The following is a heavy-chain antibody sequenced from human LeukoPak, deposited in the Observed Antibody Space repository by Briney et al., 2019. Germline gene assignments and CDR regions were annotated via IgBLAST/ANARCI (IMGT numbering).Heavy chain of an antibody. V-gene: IGHV3-21*01. CDR3: ARATYSGSFYPGA. J-gene: IGHJ5*02. Sequence: TPGGSLRLSCAASGFTFSSYSMNWVRQAPGEGLEWVSSISSSSSYIYYADSVKGRFTISRDNAKNSLYLQMNSLRAEDTAVYYCARATYSGSFYPGAWGQGTLVTVSS. D-gene: IGHD1-26*01. CDR2: ISSSSSYI. CDR1: GFTFSSYS.